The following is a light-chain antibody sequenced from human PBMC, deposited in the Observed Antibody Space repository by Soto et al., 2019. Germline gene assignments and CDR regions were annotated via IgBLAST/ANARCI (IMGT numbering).Light chain of an antibody. Sequence: QSALTQPASVSGSPGQSITISCTGTSSDVGGYNYVSWYQQHPGKAPRLMIYEVSNRPSGVSNRFSGSKSGNTASLTISGLQAEDEADYYCISYTSGTSPYVFGTGTKLTVL. CDR2: EVS. J-gene: IGLJ1*01. V-gene: IGLV2-14*01. CDR3: ISYTSGTSPYV. CDR1: SSDVGGYNY.